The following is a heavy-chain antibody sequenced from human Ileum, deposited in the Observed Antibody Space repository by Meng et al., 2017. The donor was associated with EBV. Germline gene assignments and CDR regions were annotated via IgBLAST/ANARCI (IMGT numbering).Heavy chain of an antibody. J-gene: IGHJ4*02. CDR1: GASGTSSGYY. Sequence: QGQLQQAGPGLVRPSETLSRTCTVSGASGTSSGYYWSWLRQSPGKGLEWLGYVNYNGDSTYNPSLKSRVTIFIDTSKKQFYLNLTSATAADTAIYYCARDLRVGGAFDYWGQGTLVTVSS. CDR3: ARDLRVGGAFDY. CDR2: VNYNGDS. D-gene: IGHD1-26*01. V-gene: IGHV4-61*08.